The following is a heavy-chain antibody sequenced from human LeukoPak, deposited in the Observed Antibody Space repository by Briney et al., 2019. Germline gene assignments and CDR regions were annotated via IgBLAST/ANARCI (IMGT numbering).Heavy chain of an antibody. J-gene: IGHJ5*02. CDR3: AKDARIRFGGWLDP. CDR1: GFSFYTYG. Sequence: GGSLRLSCAVSGFSFYTYGIHWVRHAPGKGLEWVAVIWNDGSNKYYADSVKGRFTISRDNSKNVLYLQVNSLRVEDTAIYYCAKDARIRFGGWLDPWGQGTLVTVSS. V-gene: IGHV3-33*06. CDR2: IWNDGSNK. D-gene: IGHD3-3*01.